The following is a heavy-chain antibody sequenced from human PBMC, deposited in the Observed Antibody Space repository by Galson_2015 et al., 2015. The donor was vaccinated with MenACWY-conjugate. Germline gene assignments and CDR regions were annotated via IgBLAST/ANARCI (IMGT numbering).Heavy chain of an antibody. CDR1: DFTFSNAW. J-gene: IGHJ4*02. V-gene: IGHV3-15*01. CDR3: ARDLGFYCSRNDCYSPY. Sequence: SLRLSCAVSDFTFSNAWISWVRQAPGKGLEWVGRIKSKADGETIDYAAPVKGRFTVSRDDSKSTLYLQMNSLRAEDTAVYYCARDLGFYCSRNDCYSPYWGQGPLVTVSS. D-gene: IGHD2-2*01. CDR2: IKSKADGETI.